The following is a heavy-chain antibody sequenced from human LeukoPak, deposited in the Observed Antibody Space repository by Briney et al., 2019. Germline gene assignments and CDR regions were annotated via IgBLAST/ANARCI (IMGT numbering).Heavy chain of an antibody. D-gene: IGHD6-19*01. CDR1: GYTFTAYY. CDR3: ARELVAGEDYYYYGMDV. J-gene: IGHJ6*02. CDR2: INPNSGGT. Sequence: ASVKVSCKASGYTFTAYYMHWVQQAPGQGLEWMGWINPNSGGTNYAQKFQGRVTMTRDTSISTAYMELSRLRSDDTAVYYCARELVAGEDYYYYGMDVWGQGTTVTVSS. V-gene: IGHV1-2*02.